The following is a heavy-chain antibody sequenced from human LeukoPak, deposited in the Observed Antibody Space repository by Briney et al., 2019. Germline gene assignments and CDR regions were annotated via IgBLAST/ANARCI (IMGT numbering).Heavy chain of an antibody. CDR1: GFTFTSYD. D-gene: IGHD1-14*01. CDR2: MNPNSGNT. J-gene: IGHJ4*02. CDR3: TRGRRYNDY. Sequence: ASVKVSCKSSGFTFTSYDINWVRQATGQGLEWMGWMNPNSGNTGYAQKFQGRVTITRNTSISTDYMELSSLRSEDTAVYYCTRGRRYNDYWGQGTLVTVSS. V-gene: IGHV1-8*03.